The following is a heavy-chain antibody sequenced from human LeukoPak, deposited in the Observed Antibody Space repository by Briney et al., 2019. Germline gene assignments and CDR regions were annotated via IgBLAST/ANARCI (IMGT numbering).Heavy chain of an antibody. J-gene: IGHJ5*02. CDR1: GGSISSYY. V-gene: IGHV4-59*08. CDR3: ARHGSGSPNWFDP. Sequence: SETLSLTCTVSGGSISSYYWSWIRQPPGKGLEWIGYIYYSGSTNYNPSLKSRVTISVDTSKNQFSLKPSSVTAADTAVYYCARHGSGSPNWFDPWGQGTLVTVSS. CDR2: IYYSGST. D-gene: IGHD3-10*01.